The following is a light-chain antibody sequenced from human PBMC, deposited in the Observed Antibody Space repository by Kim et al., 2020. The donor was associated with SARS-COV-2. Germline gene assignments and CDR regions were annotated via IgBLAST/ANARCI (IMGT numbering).Light chain of an antibody. CDR2: QDS. Sequence: SVSPGQTARLTCSGDKLGDKYSCWYQQKPGQSPGLVIYQDSKRPSGIPERFSGSNSGNTATLTISGTQAMDEADYYCQAWDSSTVVFGGGTQLTVL. CDR3: QAWDSSTVV. J-gene: IGLJ2*01. CDR1: KLGDKY. V-gene: IGLV3-1*01.